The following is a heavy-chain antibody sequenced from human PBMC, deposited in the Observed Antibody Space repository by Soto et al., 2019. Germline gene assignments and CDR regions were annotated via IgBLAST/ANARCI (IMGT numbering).Heavy chain of an antibody. CDR3: AKGPRITMTWYYFDY. J-gene: IGHJ4*02. V-gene: IGHV3-30*18. D-gene: IGHD3-22*01. Sequence: QPGGSLRLSCADSEFTFSSYGMHWVSQAPGNGLEWVAVISYDGSNKDYADSVKGRFTISRDNSKNMLYLQMNSLRAEDTDVYYCAKGPRITMTWYYFDYWGQGTLVTVSS. CDR2: ISYDGSNK. CDR1: EFTFSSYG.